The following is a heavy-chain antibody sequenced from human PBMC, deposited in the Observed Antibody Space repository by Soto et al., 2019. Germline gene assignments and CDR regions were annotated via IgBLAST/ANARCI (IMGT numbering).Heavy chain of an antibody. D-gene: IGHD2-2*02. CDR2: IYYSGGT. J-gene: IGHJ3*02. V-gene: IGHV4-30-4*01. Sequence: PSETLSLTCTVSGDSINTDYYWSWLRQPPGKGLEWIGHIYYSGGTFKNPPLQSRLTMSVDTSKNQFSLKLSSVTAADTAVYYCARGANTEAFDIWGQGTMVTVSS. CDR1: GDSINTDYY. CDR3: ARGANTEAFDI.